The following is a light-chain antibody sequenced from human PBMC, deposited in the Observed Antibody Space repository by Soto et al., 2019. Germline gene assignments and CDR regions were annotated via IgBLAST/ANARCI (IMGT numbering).Light chain of an antibody. J-gene: IGLJ2*01. CDR1: SSDVGGYNY. CDR2: DVS. Sequence: QSALTQPASVSGSPGQSITISCTGTSSDVGGYNYVSWYQQYPGKAPKLLIYDVSNRPSGVSNRFSGSKSGNTASLTISGLQAEDEADYYCSSHTSSSTLVVFGGRTKLTVL. CDR3: SSHTSSSTLVV. V-gene: IGLV2-14*01.